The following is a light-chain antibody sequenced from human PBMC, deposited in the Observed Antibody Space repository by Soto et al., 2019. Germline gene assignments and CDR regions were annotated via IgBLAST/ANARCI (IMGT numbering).Light chain of an antibody. Sequence: EIVLTQSPGTLSLSPGERATLSCRASQSVSSNLAWYQQKPGQAPRLLIYGASTRATGIPARFSGSGSGTEFTLTISSLQSEDFAVYYCQQYNNWITFGGGTKVDIK. V-gene: IGKV3-15*01. J-gene: IGKJ4*01. CDR2: GAS. CDR3: QQYNNWIT. CDR1: QSVSSN.